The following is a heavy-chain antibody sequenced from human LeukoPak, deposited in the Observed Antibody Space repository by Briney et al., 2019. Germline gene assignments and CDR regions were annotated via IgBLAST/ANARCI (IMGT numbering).Heavy chain of an antibody. CDR1: GYTFTSYG. CDR2: ISSYNGNT. D-gene: IGHD3-3*01. V-gene: IGHV1-18*01. Sequence: GASVNVSCKASGYTFTSYGISWVRQAPGQGLEGMGWISSYNGNTNYAQKLQGRVTMTTDTSTSTAYMELRSVRSDDTAVYYCAAEYYDFWSGYYLFDPWGQGTLVTVSS. J-gene: IGHJ5*02. CDR3: AAEYYDFWSGYYLFDP.